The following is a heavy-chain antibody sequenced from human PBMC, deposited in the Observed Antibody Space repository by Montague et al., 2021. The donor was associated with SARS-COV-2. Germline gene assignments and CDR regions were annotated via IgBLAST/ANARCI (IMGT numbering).Heavy chain of an antibody. CDR2: IYYSGST. D-gene: IGHD3-3*01. Sequence: SETLSLTSTVSGGSISSYYWSWIRQPPGKGLEWIGYIYYSGSTNYNPSLKSRVTISVDTSKNQFSLKLSSVTAADTAVYYCARVSDFWSGYYTAVGAFDIWGQGTMVTVSS. V-gene: IGHV4-59*01. CDR3: ARVSDFWSGYYTAVGAFDI. CDR1: GGSISSYY. J-gene: IGHJ3*02.